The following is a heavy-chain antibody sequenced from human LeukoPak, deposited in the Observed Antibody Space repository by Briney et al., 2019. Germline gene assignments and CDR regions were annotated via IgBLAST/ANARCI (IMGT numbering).Heavy chain of an antibody. CDR2: ISGSGGST. Sequence: GGSLRLSCAASGLTYSSYAMSWVRQAPGKGLEWVAAISGSGGSTYYADSVKGRFTISRDNSKNTLYLQMNSLRAEDTAVYYCAKYYFDSSGYYYLRKNWYFDLWGCGTLVTVSS. J-gene: IGHJ2*01. CDR1: GLTYSSYA. V-gene: IGHV3-23*01. D-gene: IGHD3-22*01. CDR3: AKYYFDSSGYYYLRKNWYFDL.